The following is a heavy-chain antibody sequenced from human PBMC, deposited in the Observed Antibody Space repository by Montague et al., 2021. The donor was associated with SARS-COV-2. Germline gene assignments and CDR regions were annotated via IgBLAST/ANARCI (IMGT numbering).Heavy chain of an antibody. CDR2: INRDGSVK. D-gene: IGHD1-26*01. CDR1: GFALNSNW. V-gene: IGHV3-7*03. J-gene: IGHJ3*01. Sequence: SPRLSCAASGFALNSNWMTWVRQAPGKGLEWVTNINRDGSVKHFVDSVEGRFTISRDNAKNSLYLLMNSLRLEDTAVYYCTRDTTYNTGIYYDAFDVWGQGTMVTVSS. CDR3: TRDTTYNTGIYYDAFDV.